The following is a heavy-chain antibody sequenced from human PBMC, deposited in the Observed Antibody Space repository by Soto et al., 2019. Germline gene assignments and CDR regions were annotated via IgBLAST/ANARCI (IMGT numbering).Heavy chain of an antibody. Sequence: EVQLLESGGGLVQPGGSLRLSCTASGFTFNRHAMTWVRQAPVKGLEWVSGLSDSGGSIYYADSVKGRFTISRANSMKTLYLQMNPLRAEDTAVYYCAKVSSAWYAGFFDLWGQGTLVTVSS. CDR3: AKVSSAWYAGFFDL. D-gene: IGHD2-8*01. CDR1: GFTFNRHA. V-gene: IGHV3-23*01. CDR2: LSDSGGSI. J-gene: IGHJ4*02.